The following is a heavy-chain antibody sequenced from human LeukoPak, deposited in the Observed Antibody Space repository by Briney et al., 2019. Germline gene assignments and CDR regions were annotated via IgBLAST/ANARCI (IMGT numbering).Heavy chain of an antibody. J-gene: IGHJ4*02. CDR3: ANSHSGSLRAPFDY. CDR2: INTHNGNT. V-gene: IGHV1-18*01. D-gene: IGHD3-22*01. Sequence: ASVKVPCKASGYTFSNFGLIWVRQAPGQGLEWMGWINTHNGNTNYAQKFQDRVTMTRETSTTTAYLELRSLRSDDTAVYYCANSHSGSLRAPFDYWGQGTLVTVSS. CDR1: GYTFSNFG.